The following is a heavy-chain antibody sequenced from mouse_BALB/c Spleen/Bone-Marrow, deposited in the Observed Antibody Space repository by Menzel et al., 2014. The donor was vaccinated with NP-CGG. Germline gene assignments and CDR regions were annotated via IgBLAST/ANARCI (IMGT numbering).Heavy chain of an antibody. CDR2: IWSDGST. V-gene: IGHV2-6-1*01. D-gene: IGHD2-14*01. J-gene: IGHJ4*01. CDR3: ARYEYAMDY. Sequence: QVQLKQSVPSLAAPSQTLSITCTISGFSLTSYGAHWVRQPPGKGLEWLVVIWSDGSTTYNSALKSRLSIIKDNSKSQVFLKMNSLQTDDTAMYYCARYEYAMDYWGQGTSVTVSS. CDR1: GFSLTSYG.